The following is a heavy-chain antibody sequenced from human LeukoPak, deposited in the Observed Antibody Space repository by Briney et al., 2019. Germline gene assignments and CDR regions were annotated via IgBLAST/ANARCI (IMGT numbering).Heavy chain of an antibody. D-gene: IGHD1-1*01. J-gene: IGHJ6*04. Sequence: GGSLRLSCAASGFTFSSYSMNWVRQAPGKGLEWVSSISSSSSYIYYADSVKGRFTISRDNAKNSLYLQMNSLRAEDTAVYYCARDGVEYGMAVWGKGTTVTVSS. CDR1: GFTFSSYS. CDR2: ISSSSSYI. V-gene: IGHV3-21*01. CDR3: ARDGVEYGMAV.